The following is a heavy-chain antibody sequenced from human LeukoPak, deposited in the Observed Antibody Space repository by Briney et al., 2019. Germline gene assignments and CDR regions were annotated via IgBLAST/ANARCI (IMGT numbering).Heavy chain of an antibody. CDR1: GYTFTSYD. Sequence: ASVKVSCKASGYTFTSYDINWVRQAAGQGLEWMGWMSPRSGNTASARKFQGRVTMTRNTSINTAYMELSSLRPEDTAVYFCARGRTESYYYMDVWGRGSTVTIPS. J-gene: IGHJ6*03. CDR2: MSPRSGNT. V-gene: IGHV1-8*02. CDR3: ARGRTESYYYMDV. D-gene: IGHD3-10*01.